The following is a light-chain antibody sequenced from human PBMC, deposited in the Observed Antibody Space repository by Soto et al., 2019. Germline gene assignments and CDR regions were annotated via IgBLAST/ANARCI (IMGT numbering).Light chain of an antibody. CDR1: SGHSNYT. J-gene: IGLJ2*01. V-gene: IGLV4-69*01. CDR3: QTWGTGIVI. Sequence: QLVLTQSPSASASLGASVKLTCTLSSGHSNYTIAWHQQQPEKGPRYLVKLNRDGSHSKGDGIPNRFSGSSSGAERYLTISSLQSEDEADYYCQTWGTGIVIFGGGTKLPVL. CDR2: LNRDGSH.